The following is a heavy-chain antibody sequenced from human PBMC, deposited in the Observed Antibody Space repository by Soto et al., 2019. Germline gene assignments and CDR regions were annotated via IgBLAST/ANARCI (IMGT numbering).Heavy chain of an antibody. D-gene: IGHD4-17*01. Sequence: PGGSLRLSCAASGFTFSSYAMSWVRQAPGKGLEWVSAISGSGGSTYYADSVKGRFTISRDNSKNTLYLQMNSLRAEDTAVYYCAKDDYGQYYYYYYMDVWGKGTTVTVSS. V-gene: IGHV3-23*01. CDR1: GFTFSSYA. CDR3: AKDDYGQYYYYYYMDV. CDR2: ISGSGGST. J-gene: IGHJ6*03.